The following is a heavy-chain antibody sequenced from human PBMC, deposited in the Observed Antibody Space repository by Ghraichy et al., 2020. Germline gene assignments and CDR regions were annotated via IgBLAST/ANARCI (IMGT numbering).Heavy chain of an antibody. CDR1: GYTFTGYY. V-gene: IGHV1-2*02. J-gene: IGHJ4*02. D-gene: IGHD3-22*01. CDR3: ARERRGGYDSSDQIDY. Sequence: ASVKVSCKASGYTFTGYYMHWVRQAPGQGLEWMGWINPNSGGTNYAQKFQGRVTMTRDTSISTAYMELSRLRSDDTAVYYCARERRGGYDSSDQIDYWGQGTLVTVSS. CDR2: INPNSGGT.